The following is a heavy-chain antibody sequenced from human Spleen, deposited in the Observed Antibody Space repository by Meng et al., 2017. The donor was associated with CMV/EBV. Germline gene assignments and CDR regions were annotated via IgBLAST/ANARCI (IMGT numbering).Heavy chain of an antibody. Sequence: GESLKISFAPSGFTFDDYIMHWVREAPGKGLEWVSLISWDGGNIYYADSVKGRFTISRDNSQNSLYLQMNSLRTEDTALYYCAKDFGGSGSGFDFWGQGTLVTVSS. CDR3: AKDFGGSGSGFDF. CDR2: ISWDGGNI. D-gene: IGHD3-22*01. CDR1: GFTFDDYI. J-gene: IGHJ4*02. V-gene: IGHV3-43*01.